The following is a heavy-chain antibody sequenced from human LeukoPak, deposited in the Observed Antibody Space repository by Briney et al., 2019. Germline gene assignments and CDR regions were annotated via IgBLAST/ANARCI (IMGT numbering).Heavy chain of an antibody. D-gene: IGHD5-18*01. V-gene: IGHV4-34*01. CDR3: ARGTRGRAGYSYGHNWFDP. CDR2: INHSGST. J-gene: IGHJ5*02. Sequence: SETLSLTCAVYGGSFSGYYWSWIRQPPGKGLEWIGEINHSGSTNYNPSLKSRVTISVDTSKNQFSLKLSSVTAADTAVYYRARGTRGRAGYSYGHNWFDPWGQGTLVTVSS. CDR1: GGSFSGYY.